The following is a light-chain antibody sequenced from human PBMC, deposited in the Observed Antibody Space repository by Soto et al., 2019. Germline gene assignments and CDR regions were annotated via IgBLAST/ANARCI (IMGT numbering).Light chain of an antibody. J-gene: IGKJ5*01. CDR1: QSVGSN. CDR2: GAS. CDR3: QQYNSWPPVT. Sequence: SVLPQKPPTLSVSPGERATLSCSASQSVGSNLAWYQQKAGKARRLLICGASTRATGITARFSGSGSGTEFTLTISSLPSEDFALYYCQQYNSWPPVTFGQGTGLEIK. V-gene: IGKV3-15*01.